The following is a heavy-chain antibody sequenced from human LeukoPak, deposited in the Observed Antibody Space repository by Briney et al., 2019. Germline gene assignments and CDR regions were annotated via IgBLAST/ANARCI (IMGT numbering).Heavy chain of an antibody. CDR3: AKGFGYYYYMEV. D-gene: IGHD3-3*01. Sequence: GGSLRLSCAASGFTFSSYAMSWVRQAPGKGLDWVSAISGSGISTYYADSVKGRFTISRDNSKNTLYLQMNSLRAEDTAIYFCAKGFGYYYYMEVWGKGTTVTVSS. V-gene: IGHV3-23*01. CDR1: GFTFSSYA. CDR2: ISGSGIST. J-gene: IGHJ6*03.